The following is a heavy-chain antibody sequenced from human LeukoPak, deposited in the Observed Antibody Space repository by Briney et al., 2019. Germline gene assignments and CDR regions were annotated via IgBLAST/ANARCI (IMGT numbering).Heavy chain of an antibody. Sequence: GGSLRLSCAASGFTFRTYAMNWVRQAPGKGLEWVSGISDNAGRTYYADSVSGRFTISRDNFKNTLYLQMNSLRAEDTAVYYCAKAGYYGSGSYSYWGQGTLVTVSS. D-gene: IGHD3-10*01. V-gene: IGHV3-23*01. J-gene: IGHJ4*02. CDR3: AKAGYYGSGSYSY. CDR2: ISDNAGRT. CDR1: GFTFRTYA.